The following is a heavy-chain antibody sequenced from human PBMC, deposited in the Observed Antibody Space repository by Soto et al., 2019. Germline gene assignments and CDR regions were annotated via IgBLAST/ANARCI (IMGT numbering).Heavy chain of an antibody. V-gene: IGHV3-23*01. D-gene: IGHD3-9*01. CDR2: IRGRGGTT. CDR1: GFTLSNYG. CDR3: AKDVNYDMLAGYYYY. Sequence: GGFLRLSCAASGFTLSNYGRTWVRQAPGKGLQWVSTIRGRGGTTYYADSVKGRFTISRDDSRNTLYLQMNSLRVEDTAVYFCAKDVNYDMLAGYYYYWGHGTLVTVSS. J-gene: IGHJ4*01.